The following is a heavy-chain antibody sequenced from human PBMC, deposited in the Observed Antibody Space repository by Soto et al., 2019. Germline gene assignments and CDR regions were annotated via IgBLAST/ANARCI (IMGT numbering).Heavy chain of an antibody. D-gene: IGHD6-13*01. J-gene: IGHJ4*02. Sequence: GGSLRLSCSASGFTFSSYAMHWVRQAPGKGLEYVSAISSNGGSTYYADSVKGGFTISRDNSKNNLYLQMSSLRAEDTAVYYCVKGSIAAAGVLDYFDYWGQGTLVTVSS. CDR3: VKGSIAAAGVLDYFDY. CDR2: ISSNGGST. V-gene: IGHV3-64D*08. CDR1: GFTFSSYA.